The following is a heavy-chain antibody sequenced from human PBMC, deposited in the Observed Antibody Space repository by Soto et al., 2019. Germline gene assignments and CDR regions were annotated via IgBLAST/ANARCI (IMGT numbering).Heavy chain of an antibody. CDR1: GGSISSSSYY. D-gene: IGHD2-8*01. V-gene: IGHV4-39*01. Sequence: SETLSLTCTVSGGSISSSSYYWGWIRQPPGKGLEWIGSIYYSGSTYYNPSLKSRVTISVDTSKNQFSLKLSSVTAADTAVYYCARQVLDGDYLDYWGQGTLVTVSS. CDR3: ARQVLDGDYLDY. CDR2: IYYSGST. J-gene: IGHJ4*02.